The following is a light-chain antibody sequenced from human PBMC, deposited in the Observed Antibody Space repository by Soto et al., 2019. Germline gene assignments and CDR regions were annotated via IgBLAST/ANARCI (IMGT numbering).Light chain of an antibody. CDR1: PAINNY. CDR3: QKFNAVPT. Sequence: DIQMTQSPSSLSASVGDRVTINCRASPAINNYLAWYQQKPGKVPTLLISAASTLQSGVPSRFSGSGSGTDFTLTISILQPEDVATYDGQKFNAVPTFGGGTKVEI. V-gene: IGKV1-27*01. J-gene: IGKJ4*01. CDR2: AAS.